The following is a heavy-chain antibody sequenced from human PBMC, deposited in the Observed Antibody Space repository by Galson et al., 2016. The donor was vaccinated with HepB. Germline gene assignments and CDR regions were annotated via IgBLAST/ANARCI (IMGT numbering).Heavy chain of an antibody. CDR3: AKCLYDYSNYPYSYGMTV. CDR1: GFTFSNYG. D-gene: IGHD4-11*01. J-gene: IGHJ6*02. CDR2: ISYDGSNK. V-gene: IGHV3-30*18. Sequence: SLRLSCAASGFTFSNYGMHWVRQAPGKGLEWVAVISYDGSNKYYADSVKGRFTISRDNSKNTLYLQMNSLRAEDVAVYYCAKCLYDYSNYPYSYGMTVWGQGTAVTVSS.